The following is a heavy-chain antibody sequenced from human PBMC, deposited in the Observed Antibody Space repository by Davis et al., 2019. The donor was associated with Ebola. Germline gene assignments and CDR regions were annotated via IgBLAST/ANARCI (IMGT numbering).Heavy chain of an antibody. Sequence: AASVKVSCKASGGTFGTNGISWVRQAPGQGLEWMGRVTPFADISDYAEKFKGRVTIRADKSTATVYMELIRLRSDDTAVYYCARDAPTRIAVVGSWFDPWGQGTLVTVSS. J-gene: IGHJ5*02. CDR1: GGTFGTNG. CDR3: ARDAPTRIAVVGSWFDP. CDR2: VTPFADIS. D-gene: IGHD1-26*01. V-gene: IGHV1-69*04.